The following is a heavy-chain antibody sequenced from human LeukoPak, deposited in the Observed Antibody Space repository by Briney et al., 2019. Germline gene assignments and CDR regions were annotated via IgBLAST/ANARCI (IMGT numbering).Heavy chain of an antibody. CDR2: FDPEDGET. D-gene: IGHD3-10*01. V-gene: IGHV1-24*01. CDR1: GYTLTELS. CDR3: ATSDKREFALDY. J-gene: IGHJ4*02. Sequence: GASVKVSCKVSGYTLTELSMHWVRQAPGKGLEWMGGFDPEDGETIYAQKFQGRVTMTEDTSTDTAYMELSSLRSEDTAVYYCATSDKREFALDYWGQGTLVTVSS.